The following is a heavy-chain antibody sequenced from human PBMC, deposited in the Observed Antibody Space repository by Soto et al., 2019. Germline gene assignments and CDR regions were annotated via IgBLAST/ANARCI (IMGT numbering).Heavy chain of an antibody. CDR1: GFTFEGSV. CDR2: ISWNSDVK. J-gene: IGHJ6*02. V-gene: IGHV3-9*01. CDR3: HYGMDV. Sequence: GSALRVSGVVSGFTFEGSVMHLVRQVPGKGLEGISGISWNSDVKGYADSVRGRFTISRDHARNALFLQMTSLRGEDSALYYYHYGMDVWGQGTTVTVSS.